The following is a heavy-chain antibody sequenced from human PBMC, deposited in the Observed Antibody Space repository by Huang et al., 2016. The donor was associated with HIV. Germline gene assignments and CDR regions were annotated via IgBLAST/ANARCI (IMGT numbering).Heavy chain of an antibody. V-gene: IGHV1-69*01. CDR2: ILPIFGTA. CDR1: GGTFSSYA. CDR3: ARDCGGGSCYHYYYYYGMDV. J-gene: IGHJ6*02. D-gene: IGHD2-15*01. Sequence: QVQLVQSGAEVKKPGSSVKVSCKASGGTFSSYAISWVRQAPGQGLEWMGGILPIFGTANYAQKFQGRVTITADESTSTAYMELSSLRSEDTAVYYCARDCGGGSCYHYYYYYGMDVWGQGTTVTVSS.